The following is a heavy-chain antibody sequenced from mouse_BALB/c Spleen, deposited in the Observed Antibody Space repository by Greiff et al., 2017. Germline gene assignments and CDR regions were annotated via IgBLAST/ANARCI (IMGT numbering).Heavy chain of an antibody. CDR1: GFSLTGYG. D-gene: IGHD2-4*01. V-gene: IGHV2-6-7*01. CDR2: IWGDGST. Sequence: QVQLKESGPGLVAPSQSLSITCTVSGFSLTGYGVNWVRQPPGKGLEWLGMIWGDGSTDYNSALKTRLSISKDNSKSQVFLKMNSLRTDDTARYYCARDRGDDYGYFDYWGQGTTLTVSS. J-gene: IGHJ2*01. CDR3: ARDRGDDYGYFDY.